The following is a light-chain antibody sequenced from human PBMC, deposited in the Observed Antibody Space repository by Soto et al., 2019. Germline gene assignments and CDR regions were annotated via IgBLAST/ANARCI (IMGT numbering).Light chain of an antibody. CDR1: SSDVGGYNY. J-gene: IGLJ3*02. CDR3: QTWGTGIRV. V-gene: IGLV2-14*01. CDR2: EVS. Sequence: QSALTQPASVSGSPGQSITISCTGTSSDVGGYNYVSWYQQHPGKAPKVMIYEVSNRPSGVSNRFSGSKSGNTASLTISGLQAEDEADYYCQTWGTGIRVFGGGTKLTVL.